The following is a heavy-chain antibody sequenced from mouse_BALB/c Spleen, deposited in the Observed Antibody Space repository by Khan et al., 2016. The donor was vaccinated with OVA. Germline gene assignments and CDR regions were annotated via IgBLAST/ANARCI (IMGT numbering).Heavy chain of an antibody. J-gene: IGHJ1*01. CDR2: IWAGGST. Sequence: VQLQESGPGLVAPSQSLSITCTVSGFSLISHGVHWVRQPPGKGLEWLGVIWAGGSTNYNSALMSRLSITKDNSNSQVFLKMNSLQIDDTAMYYCARNYGDSVEYFDVWGAGTTVTVSS. CDR3: ARNYGDSVEYFDV. CDR1: GFSLISHG. V-gene: IGHV2-9*02. D-gene: IGHD2-13*01.